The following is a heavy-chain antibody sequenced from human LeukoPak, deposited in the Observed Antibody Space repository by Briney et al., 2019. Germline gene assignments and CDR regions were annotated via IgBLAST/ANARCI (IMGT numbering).Heavy chain of an antibody. D-gene: IGHD3-10*01. Sequence: SETLSLTCAVYGGSFSGYYWSWIRQPPGKGLEWIGEINHSGSTNYNPSLKSRVTISVDTSKNQFSLRLSSVTAADTAVYYCARGTHYYGSESYLRPWGQGTLVTVSS. CDR1: GGSFSGYY. CDR2: INHSGST. CDR3: ARGTHYYGSESYLRP. J-gene: IGHJ5*02. V-gene: IGHV4-34*01.